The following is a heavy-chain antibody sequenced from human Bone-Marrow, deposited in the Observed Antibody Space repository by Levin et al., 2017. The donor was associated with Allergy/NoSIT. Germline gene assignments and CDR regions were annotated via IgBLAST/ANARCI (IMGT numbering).Heavy chain of an antibody. CDR3: ARHAYDSGGYYYHVDY. CDR1: GYSFTSYW. V-gene: IGHV5-51*01. Sequence: HGESLKISCKGSGYSFTSYWIGWVRQMPGKGLEWMGIIYPSDSDTRYSPSFQGQVTIAADKSISTAYLQWSSLKASDSAIYYCARHAYDSGGYYYHVDYWGQGTLVTVSS. J-gene: IGHJ4*02. D-gene: IGHD3-22*01. CDR2: IYPSDSDT.